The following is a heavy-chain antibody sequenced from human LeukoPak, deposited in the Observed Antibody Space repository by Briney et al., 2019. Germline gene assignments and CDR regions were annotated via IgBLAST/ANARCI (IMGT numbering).Heavy chain of an antibody. V-gene: IGHV1-69*05. CDR1: GGTFSSYA. CDR3: ARVTPLADAFDI. CDR2: IIPIFGTA. Sequence: SVKVSCKASGGTFSSYAISWVRQAPGQGLEWMGRIIPIFGTANYAQKFQGRVTITTDESTSTAYMEPSSLRSEDTAVYYCARVTPLADAFDIWGQGTMVTVSS. J-gene: IGHJ3*02.